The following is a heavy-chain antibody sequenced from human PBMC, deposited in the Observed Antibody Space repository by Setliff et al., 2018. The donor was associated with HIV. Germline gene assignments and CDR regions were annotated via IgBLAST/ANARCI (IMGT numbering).Heavy chain of an antibody. Sequence: SVKVSCKASGYTFTTSAISWVRQAPGHGPEWVGGLSPIRSIANYAQKFQGRVTITADKSRSTAYMELRSLRSDDTAVYYCARVRLIFTMIVVVSGAFDIWGQGTMVTVSS. CDR3: ARVRLIFTMIVVVSGAFDI. CDR1: GYTFTTSA. CDR2: LSPIRSIA. J-gene: IGHJ3*02. D-gene: IGHD3-22*01. V-gene: IGHV1-69*10.